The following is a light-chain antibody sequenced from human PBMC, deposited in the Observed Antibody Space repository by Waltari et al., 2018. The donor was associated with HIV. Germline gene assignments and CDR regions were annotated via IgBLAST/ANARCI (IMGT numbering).Light chain of an antibody. Sequence: DIQMTQSPSSLSASVGDRVTITCQASHDITTNYLNWYQHKPGKAPKLLIYEKSNLETGVPSRFSGSGSGTHFTFTISSLQPEDIATYYCQQYDNLPLTFGGGTKVEIK. CDR2: EKS. CDR3: QQYDNLPLT. CDR1: HDITTNY. V-gene: IGKV1-33*01. J-gene: IGKJ4*01.